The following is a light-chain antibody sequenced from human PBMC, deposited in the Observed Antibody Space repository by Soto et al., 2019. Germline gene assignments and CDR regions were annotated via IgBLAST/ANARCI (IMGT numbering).Light chain of an antibody. V-gene: IGKV1-6*01. CDR1: QGIRKD. J-gene: IGKJ1*01. CDR2: GAS. Sequence: AIQLTQSQYSLSASVGDRVTLTCLASQGIRKDLGWYQQKPGKAPNLLIYGASSLQRGVPSRFSGSGSGTDFTLTISSLQPEDFATYYCLQDYNYPRTFGQGTKVDIK. CDR3: LQDYNYPRT.